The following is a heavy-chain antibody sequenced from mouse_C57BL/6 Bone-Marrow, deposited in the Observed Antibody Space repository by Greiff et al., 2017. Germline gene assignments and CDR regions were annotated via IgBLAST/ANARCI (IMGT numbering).Heavy chain of an antibody. CDR3: ARWGYGYDVNY. V-gene: IGHV1-81*01. CDR1: GYTFTSYG. J-gene: IGHJ2*01. Sequence: QVQLQQSGAELARPGASVKLSCKASGYTFTSYGISWVKQRTGQGLEWIGEIYPRSGNTYYNEKFKRKATLTADKSSSTAYMESRSLTAEESAVYFCARWGYGYDVNYWGQGTTLTVSS. D-gene: IGHD2-2*01. CDR2: IYPRSGNT.